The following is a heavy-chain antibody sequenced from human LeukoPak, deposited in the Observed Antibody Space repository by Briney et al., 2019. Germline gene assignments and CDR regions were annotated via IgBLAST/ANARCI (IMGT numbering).Heavy chain of an antibody. Sequence: ASVKVSCKASGYTFTSYGISWVRQAPGQGLEWMGWISAYNGNTNYAQKLQGRVTMTTDTSTSTAYVELRSLRSDDTAVYYCARDSRGLWFGFDYWGQGTLVTVSS. CDR2: ISAYNGNT. CDR3: ARDSRGLWFGFDY. CDR1: GYTFTSYG. J-gene: IGHJ4*02. D-gene: IGHD3-10*01. V-gene: IGHV1-18*01.